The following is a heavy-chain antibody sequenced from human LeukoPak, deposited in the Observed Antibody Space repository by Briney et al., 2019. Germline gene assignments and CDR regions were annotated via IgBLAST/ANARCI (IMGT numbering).Heavy chain of an antibody. V-gene: IGHV3-30*02. CDR1: GFIFSDYY. Sequence: GGSLRLSCAASGFIFSDYYMGWIRQAPGKGLEWVAFIRYDGSNKYYADSVKGRFTISRDNAKNTLYLQMNSLRAEDTAVYYCASGRWPHTSSWWMDVWGKGTTVIVSS. CDR3: ASGRWPHTSSWWMDV. CDR2: IRYDGSNK. D-gene: IGHD6-13*01. J-gene: IGHJ6*04.